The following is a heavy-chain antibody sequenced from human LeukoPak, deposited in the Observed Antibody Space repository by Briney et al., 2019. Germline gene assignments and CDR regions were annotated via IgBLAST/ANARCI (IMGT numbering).Heavy chain of an antibody. Sequence: GESLRLSCAASGFTFSSYSMNWVRQAPGKGLEWVSAISSSGSYIYYADSVKGRFTISRDNAKNSLYLQMNSLRAEDTAVYYCARGATYSSSSPDYWGQGTLVTVSS. CDR2: ISSSGSYI. CDR1: GFTFSSYS. D-gene: IGHD6-6*01. CDR3: ARGATYSSSSPDY. V-gene: IGHV3-21*01. J-gene: IGHJ4*02.